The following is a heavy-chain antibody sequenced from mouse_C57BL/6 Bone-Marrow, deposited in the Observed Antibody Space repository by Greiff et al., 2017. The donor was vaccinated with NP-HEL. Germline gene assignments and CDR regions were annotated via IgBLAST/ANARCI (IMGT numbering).Heavy chain of an antibody. D-gene: IGHD3-3*01. CDR3: AREGPPLFDY. V-gene: IGHV1-61*01. CDR2: IYPSDSET. CDR1: GYTFTSYW. Sequence: VQLQQPGAELVRPGSSVKLSCKASGYTFTSYWMDWVKQRPGQGLEWIGNIYPSDSETHYNQKFKDKATLTVDKSSSTAYMQLSSLTSEDSAVYDGAREGPPLFDYWGKGTTLTVAS. J-gene: IGHJ2*01.